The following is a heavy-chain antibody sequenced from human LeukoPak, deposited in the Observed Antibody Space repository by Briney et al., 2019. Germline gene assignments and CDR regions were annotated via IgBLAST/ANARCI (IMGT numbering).Heavy chain of an antibody. CDR1: GFTVSSNY. CDR3: ARDLSLGYYYDSSGYRAFDI. J-gene: IGHJ3*02. Sequence: GGSLRLSCTASGFTVSSNYVSWVRQAPGKGLEWVSVIYSGGSTYYADSVKGRFTISRDNSKNTLYLQMNSLRAEDTAVYYCARDLSLGYYYDSSGYRAFDIWGQGTMVTVSS. D-gene: IGHD3-22*01. CDR2: IYSGGST. V-gene: IGHV3-66*01.